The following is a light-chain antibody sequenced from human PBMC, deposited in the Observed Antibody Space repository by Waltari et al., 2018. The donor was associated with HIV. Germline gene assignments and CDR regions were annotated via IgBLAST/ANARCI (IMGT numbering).Light chain of an antibody. Sequence: DIQLTQSPSFMSASVGDRVTITCRASQAISSNLAWYQQKPCQAQTLLIYAASSLPNGVPSRFSGSGTGTEFTLTIRSLQPEDFATYYCQQLNSYPPFTFSPGTTVD. V-gene: IGKV1-9*01. CDR3: QQLNSYPPFT. J-gene: IGKJ3*01. CDR2: AAS. CDR1: QAISSN.